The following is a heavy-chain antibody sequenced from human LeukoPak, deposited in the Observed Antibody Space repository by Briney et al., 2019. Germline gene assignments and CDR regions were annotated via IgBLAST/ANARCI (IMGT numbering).Heavy chain of an antibody. CDR3: RGVIITSGMDV. J-gene: IGHJ6*02. V-gene: IGHV4-59*11. Sequence: PSETLSLTCTVSGGSMTTHHWNWIRQTPGKGLEWIGYVFDSGRTKENPSLKSRVTLSADTSKNQLSLRLSSVTAADTAVYYCRGVIITSGMDVWGQGTTVTVSS. CDR1: GGSMTTHH. CDR2: VFDSGRT. D-gene: IGHD3-10*01.